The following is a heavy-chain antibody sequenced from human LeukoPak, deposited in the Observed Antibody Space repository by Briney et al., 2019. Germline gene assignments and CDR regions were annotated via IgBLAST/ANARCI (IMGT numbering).Heavy chain of an antibody. D-gene: IGHD4-17*01. CDR3: ARGLYGALSFDI. V-gene: IGHV3-21*01. J-gene: IGHJ3*02. CDR2: ISSSSSYI. Sequence: PGGSLRLSCAASGNYWMHWVRQAPGQGLEWVSSISSSSSYIYYADSVKGRFTISRDNAKNSLYLQMNSLRAEDTAVYYCARGLYGALSFDIWGQGTMVTVSS. CDR1: GNYW.